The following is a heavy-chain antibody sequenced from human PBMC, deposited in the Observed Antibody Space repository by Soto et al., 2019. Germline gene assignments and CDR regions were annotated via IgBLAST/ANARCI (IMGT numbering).Heavy chain of an antibody. Sequence: SETLSLTCAVYGGSFSGYYWTWIRQHPGKGLEWIGEINHSGSTNYKPSLKSRVTISVDTSKNQFSLKLSSVTAADTAVYYCAREKRRAIFGVVLPQRFCEYWGDGNIVPVSP. CDR2: INHSGST. J-gene: IGHJ4*01. V-gene: IGHV4-34*01. CDR3: AREKRRAIFGVVLPQRFCEY. CDR1: GGSFSGYY. D-gene: IGHD3-3*01.